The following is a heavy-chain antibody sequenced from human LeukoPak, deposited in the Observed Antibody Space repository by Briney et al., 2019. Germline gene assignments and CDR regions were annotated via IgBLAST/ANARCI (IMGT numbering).Heavy chain of an antibody. CDR2: INPNSGVT. J-gene: IGHJ6*02. V-gene: IGHV1-2*02. CDR3: ARSNIDYGSGRSHYYYGMDV. D-gene: IGHD3-10*01. Sequence: GASVKVSCKASGYTFTGYYMHWVRQAPGQGLEWMGWINPNSGVTDYAQKFQGRVTMTRDTSISTAYMELSRLRSDDTAVYYCARSNIDYGSGRSHYYYGMDVWGQGTTVTVSS. CDR1: GYTFTGYY.